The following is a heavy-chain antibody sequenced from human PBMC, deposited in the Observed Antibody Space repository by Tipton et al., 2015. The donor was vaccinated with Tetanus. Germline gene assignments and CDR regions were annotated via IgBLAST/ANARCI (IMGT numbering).Heavy chain of an antibody. CDR1: GGSISSGGFF. J-gene: IGHJ5*02. V-gene: IGHV4-31*03. D-gene: IGHD6-6*01. Sequence: VKPSQTLSLTCTVSGGSISSGGFFWNWLRQSPGEGLEWIGYVYYSGDTYYNPSFKSRVTISVDTSKNQFSLDLYSVTAADTAVYYCARDQGGGRVVRLNWFDPWGQGTLVTVSS. CDR2: VYYSGDT. CDR3: ARDQGGGRVVRLNWFDP.